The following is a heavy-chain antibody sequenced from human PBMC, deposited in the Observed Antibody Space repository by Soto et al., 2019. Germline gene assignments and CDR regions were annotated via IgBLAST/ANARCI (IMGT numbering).Heavy chain of an antibody. CDR1: GGSFSGYY. CDR3: ARDVRYYIFLIGSSIPHSYYYYGMDV. J-gene: IGHJ6*02. Sequence: SETLSLTCAVYGGSFSGYYWSWIRQPPGKGLERIGEINHSGSTNYNPSLKSRVTISVDTSKNQFSLKLSSVTAADTAVYYCARDVRYYIFLIGSSIPHSYYYYGMDVWGQGTTVTVSS. CDR2: INHSGST. D-gene: IGHD2-21*01. V-gene: IGHV4-34*01.